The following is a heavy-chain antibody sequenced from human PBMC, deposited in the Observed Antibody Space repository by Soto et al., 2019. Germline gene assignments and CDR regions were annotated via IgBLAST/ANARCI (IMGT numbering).Heavy chain of an antibody. V-gene: IGHV1-2*02. J-gene: IGHJ6*02. D-gene: IGHD2-2*01. Sequence: ASVKVSCKASGYTFNGNYLHWVRQAPGQRLEWMGWINPKSGGTNYAQKFQGRVTMTRDTSLSTAYMELSSLRSDDTAVYYCARGETGVPTAAYFYGMDVWGQGTTVTVSS. CDR2: INPKSGGT. CDR3: ARGETGVPTAAYFYGMDV. CDR1: GYTFNGNY.